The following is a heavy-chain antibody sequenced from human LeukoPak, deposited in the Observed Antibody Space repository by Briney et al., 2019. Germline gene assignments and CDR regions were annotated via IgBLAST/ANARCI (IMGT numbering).Heavy chain of an antibody. CDR2: IYSGDHT. J-gene: IGHJ3*02. CDR1: GFTVNSNY. CDR3: ARDARFDAFDI. Sequence: HPGGSLRLSCAASGFTVNSNYMSWVRQAPGKGLECISAIYSGDHTYYADSVKGRFTMSRDNSKNTVYLDMNSLRAEDTAVYFCARDARFDAFDIWGQGTMVTVSS. D-gene: IGHD3-10*01. V-gene: IGHV3-66*01.